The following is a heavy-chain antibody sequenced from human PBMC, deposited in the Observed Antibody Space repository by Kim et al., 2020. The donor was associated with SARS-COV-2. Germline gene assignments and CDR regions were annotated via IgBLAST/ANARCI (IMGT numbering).Heavy chain of an antibody. CDR2: INAGNGNT. V-gene: IGHV1-3*01. D-gene: IGHD2-2*01. CDR1: GYTFTSYA. Sequence: ASVKVSCKASGYTFTSYAMHWVRQAPGQRLEWMGWINAGNGNTKYSQKFQGRVTITRDTSASTAYMELSSLRSEDTAVYYCGRAPRGVPAAMPFDYWGQGTLVTVSS. CDR3: GRAPRGVPAAMPFDY. J-gene: IGHJ4*02.